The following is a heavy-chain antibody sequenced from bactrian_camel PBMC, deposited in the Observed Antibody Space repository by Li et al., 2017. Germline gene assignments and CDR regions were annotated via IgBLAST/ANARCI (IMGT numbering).Heavy chain of an antibody. J-gene: IGHJ4*01. Sequence: HVQLVESGGGSVQAGGSLRLSCAASGSIHNRRHMGWFRQAAGKERERVARISGNFAIAVYVDSVKGRFTISRDSAKNTVYLQMNSLKPEDTAMYYCCGNCGLCRDANWPPYWGRGTQVTVS. V-gene: IGHV3S63*01. D-gene: IGHD7*01. CDR1: GSIHNRRH. CDR3: CGNCGLCRDANWPPY. CDR2: ISGNFAIA.